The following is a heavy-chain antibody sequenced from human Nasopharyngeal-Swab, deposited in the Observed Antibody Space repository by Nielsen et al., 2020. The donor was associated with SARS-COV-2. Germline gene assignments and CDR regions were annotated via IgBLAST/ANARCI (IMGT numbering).Heavy chain of an antibody. Sequence: GGSLRPSCAASGFTFSSYAMHWVRQAPGKGLEWVAVISYDGSNKYYADSVKGRFTISRDNSKNTLYLQMNSLRAEDTAGYYCARGGRVDIVATITYWGQGTLVTVSS. V-gene: IGHV3-30-3*01. CDR3: ARGGRVDIVATITY. CDR1: GFTFSSYA. D-gene: IGHD5-12*01. CDR2: ISYDGSNK. J-gene: IGHJ4*02.